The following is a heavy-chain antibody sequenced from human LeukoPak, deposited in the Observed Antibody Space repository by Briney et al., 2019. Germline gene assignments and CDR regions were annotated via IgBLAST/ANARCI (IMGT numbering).Heavy chain of an antibody. D-gene: IGHD6-13*01. CDR2: IYTSGST. CDR3: ARDIDFSGSWYSYWFDP. Sequence: SETLSLTCTVSGGSISSYYWSWIRQPAGKGLEWIGRIYTSGSTNYNPSLKSRVTMSVDTSKNQFSLKLSSVTAADTAVYYCARDIDFSGSWYSYWFDPWGQGTLVTVSS. J-gene: IGHJ5*02. CDR1: GGSISSYY. V-gene: IGHV4-4*07.